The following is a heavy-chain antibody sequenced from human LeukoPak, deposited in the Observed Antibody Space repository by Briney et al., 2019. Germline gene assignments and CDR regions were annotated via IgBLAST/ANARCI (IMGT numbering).Heavy chain of an antibody. CDR3: ARGGSYNFDY. V-gene: IGHV3-53*05. CDR1: GFTVSSNY. Sequence: PGGSLRLSCAASGFTVSSNYMSWVRQAPGKGLEWVSVIYSGGSTYYADSVKGRFTISRDNSKNTPYLQMNSLRSDDTAVYYCARGGSYNFDYWGQGTLVTISS. CDR2: IYSGGST. D-gene: IGHD1-26*01. J-gene: IGHJ4*02.